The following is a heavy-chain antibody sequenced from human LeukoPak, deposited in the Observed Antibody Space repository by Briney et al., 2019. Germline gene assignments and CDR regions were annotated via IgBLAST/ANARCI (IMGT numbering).Heavy chain of an antibody. CDR2: IYTSGST. CDR1: GGSISSYY. J-gene: IGHJ5*02. D-gene: IGHD6-13*01. Sequence: SETLPLTCTVSGGSISSYYWSWIRQPAGKGLEWIGRIYTSGSTNYNPSLKSRVTMSVDTSKNQFSLKLSSVTAADTAVYYCARDVSFEQLGNWFDPWGQGTLVTVSS. CDR3: ARDVSFEQLGNWFDP. V-gene: IGHV4-4*07.